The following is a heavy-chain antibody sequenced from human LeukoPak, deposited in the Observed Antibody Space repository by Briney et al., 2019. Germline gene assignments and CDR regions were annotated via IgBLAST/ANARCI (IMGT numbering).Heavy chain of an antibody. J-gene: IGHJ4*02. D-gene: IGHD2-21*02. V-gene: IGHV1-2*06. Sequence: ASVKVSCKASGYTFTCYYMHWVRQAPGQGLEWMGRINPNSGGTNYAQKFQGRVAMTRDTSISTAYMELSRLRSDDTAVYYCAREGDCGGDCYDFDYWGQGTLATVSS. CDR1: GYTFTCYY. CDR3: AREGDCGGDCYDFDY. CDR2: INPNSGGT.